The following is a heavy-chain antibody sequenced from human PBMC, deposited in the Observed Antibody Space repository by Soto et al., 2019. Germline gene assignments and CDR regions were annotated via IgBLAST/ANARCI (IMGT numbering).Heavy chain of an antibody. CDR3: TRDRRWLEKYYGMDV. CDR2: IRSKAYGGTT. D-gene: IGHD6-19*01. CDR1: GFTFGDYA. J-gene: IGHJ6*02. V-gene: IGHV3-49*03. Sequence: GVLRLSCTASGFTFGDYAMSWFRQAPGKGLEWVGFIRSKAYGGTTEYAASVKGRFTISRDDSKSIAYLQMNSLKTEDTAVYYCTRDRRWLEKYYGMDVWGQGTTVTVSS.